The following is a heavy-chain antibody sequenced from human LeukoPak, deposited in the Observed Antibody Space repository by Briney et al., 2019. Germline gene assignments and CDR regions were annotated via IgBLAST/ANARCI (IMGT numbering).Heavy chain of an antibody. J-gene: IGHJ6*02. D-gene: IGHD3-10*01. V-gene: IGHV3-7*01. CDR1: GFTFSDSY. CDR3: ARHYGSGSYLSYYYGMDV. Sequence: GGSLRLSCAASGFTFSDSYTSWIRQAPGEGLEWVANIKQDGSEKYYVDSVKGRFTISRDNAKNSLYLQMNSLRAEDTAVYYCARHYGSGSYLSYYYGMDVWGQGTTVTVSS. CDR2: IKQDGSEK.